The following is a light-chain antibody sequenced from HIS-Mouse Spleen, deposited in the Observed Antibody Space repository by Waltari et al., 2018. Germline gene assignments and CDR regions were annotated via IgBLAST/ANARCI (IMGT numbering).Light chain of an antibody. CDR2: KAS. V-gene: IGKV1-5*03. J-gene: IGKJ1*01. CDR1: QSISSW. Sequence: DIQLTQSPSTLSASVGDIVTITCRSSQSISSWLAWYQQKPGKAPKLLSYKASSLESGVPSRFSGSGSGTEFTLTISSLQPDDFATYYCQQYNSYWTFGQGTKVEIK. CDR3: QQYNSYWT.